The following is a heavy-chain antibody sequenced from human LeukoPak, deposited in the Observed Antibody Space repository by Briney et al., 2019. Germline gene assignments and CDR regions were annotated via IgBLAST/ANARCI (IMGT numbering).Heavy chain of an antibody. CDR2: ISAYNGNT. CDR1: GYTFTSYG. D-gene: IGHD2-2*01. J-gene: IGHJ4*02. Sequence: ASVKVSCKASGYTFTSYGISWVRQAPGQGLEWMGWISAYNGNTNYAQKLQGRVTMTTDTSTSTAYMELRSLRSDDTAVYYCARGGPYCSSTSCYEPSLDYWGQGTLVTVSS. CDR3: ARGGPYCSSTSCYEPSLDY. V-gene: IGHV1-18*01.